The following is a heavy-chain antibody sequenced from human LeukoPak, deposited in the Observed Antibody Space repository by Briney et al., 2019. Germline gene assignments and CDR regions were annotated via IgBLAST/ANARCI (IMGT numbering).Heavy chain of an antibody. CDR1: GGSISSYY. CDR3: AREMVRDAFDI. D-gene: IGHD2-8*01. V-gene: IGHV4-59*01. CDR2: IYYSGST. J-gene: IGHJ3*02. Sequence: SETLSLTCTVSGGSISSYYWSWIRQPPGKGLEWIGYIYYSGSTNYNPSLKSRVTISVDTSKNQFSLKLGSVTAADTAVYYCAREMVRDAFDIWGQGTMVTVSS.